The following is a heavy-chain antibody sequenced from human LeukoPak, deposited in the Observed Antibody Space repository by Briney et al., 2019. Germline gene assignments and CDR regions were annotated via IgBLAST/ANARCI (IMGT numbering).Heavy chain of an antibody. J-gene: IGHJ4*02. V-gene: IGHV3-48*01. D-gene: IGHD3-10*01. CDR2: ISGNGGTT. CDR1: GFSFGSYG. CDR3: ARGNYYGSGSYYPFDY. Sequence: GGSLRLSCAASGFSFGSYGLSWVRQAPGKGPQWVSYISGNGGTTHYADSVKGRFTISRDNSKNTLYLQMNSLRAEDTAVYYCARGNYYGSGSYYPFDYWGQGTLVTVSS.